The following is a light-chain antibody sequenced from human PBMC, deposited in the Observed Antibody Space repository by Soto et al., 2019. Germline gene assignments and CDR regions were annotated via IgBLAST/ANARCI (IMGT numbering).Light chain of an antibody. CDR3: SSYAGSNNWV. V-gene: IGLV2-8*01. CDR2: DVN. Sequence: QSALTQPPSASGSPGQSLTISCTGTSTDVGNYNYVSWYQQHPGKAPKLMSSDVNRRPSGVPDRFSGSKSGNTASLTVSGLQAEDEADYYCSSYAGSNNWVFGGGTKLTVL. J-gene: IGLJ3*02. CDR1: STDVGNYNY.